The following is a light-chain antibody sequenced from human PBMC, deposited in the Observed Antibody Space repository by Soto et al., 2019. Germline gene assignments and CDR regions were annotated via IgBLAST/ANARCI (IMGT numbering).Light chain of an antibody. CDR3: SSYAGSSNV. J-gene: IGLJ1*01. Sequence: QSVLTHPPSASGSAGQSFAISCTGASSDVGGYNCVSWYQQHPGKAPKLMIYEVNKRPSGVPDRFSGSKSGNTASLTVSGLQAEDEADYYCSSYAGSSNVFGTGTKVTVL. CDR2: EVN. V-gene: IGLV2-8*01. CDR1: SSDVGGYNC.